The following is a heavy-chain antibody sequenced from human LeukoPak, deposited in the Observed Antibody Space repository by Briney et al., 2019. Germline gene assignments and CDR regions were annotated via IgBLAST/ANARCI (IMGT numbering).Heavy chain of an antibody. D-gene: IGHD6-19*01. Sequence: SETLSLTCTVSGGSISSYYWSRIRQPPGKGLEWIGYIYYSGSTNYNPSLKSRVTISVDTSKNQFSLKLSSVTAADTAVYYCARVRSGWYEAFDIWGQGTMVTVSS. V-gene: IGHV4-59*01. CDR3: ARVRSGWYEAFDI. CDR1: GGSISSYY. CDR2: IYYSGST. J-gene: IGHJ3*02.